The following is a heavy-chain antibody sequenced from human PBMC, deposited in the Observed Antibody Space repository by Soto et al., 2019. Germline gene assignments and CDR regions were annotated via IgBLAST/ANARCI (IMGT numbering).Heavy chain of an antibody. V-gene: IGHV1-2*02. CDR2: INPNTGGT. Sequence: ASVKVSCKASGYTFSDYYMHWVRQAPGQGLEWMGWINPNTGGTNFAQKFQDRVIMTRDTSISTAYMVLSRLTSDDTAVYYCARSLTTLSTLFDSWGQGTLVTVSS. D-gene: IGHD4-17*01. CDR1: GYTFSDYY. CDR3: ARSLTTLSTLFDS. J-gene: IGHJ4*02.